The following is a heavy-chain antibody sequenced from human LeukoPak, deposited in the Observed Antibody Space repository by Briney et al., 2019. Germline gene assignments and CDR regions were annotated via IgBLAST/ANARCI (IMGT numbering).Heavy chain of an antibody. J-gene: IGHJ5*02. Sequence: SETLSLTCTVSGYSLSSGYYWGWIRQPPGKGLEWIGSIYHSGSTYYNPSLKSRVTIAVDTSKNQFSLKLSSVTAADTAVYYCARLHRYSYGYPTNWFDPWGQGTLVTVSS. CDR1: GYSLSSGYY. CDR2: IYHSGST. CDR3: ARLHRYSYGYPTNWFDP. D-gene: IGHD5-18*01. V-gene: IGHV4-38-2*02.